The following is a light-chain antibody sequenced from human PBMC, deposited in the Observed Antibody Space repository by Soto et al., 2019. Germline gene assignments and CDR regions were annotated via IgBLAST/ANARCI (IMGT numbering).Light chain of an antibody. Sequence: DIQMTQSPSTLSASVGDGVTITCRASQNISVWLAWCQQRPGKDPKFLIYDASSLETGVPSRFSGSGSGTEFTLTIRSLQPDDFATYYCQQYGSSSPTFGQGTKLEIK. J-gene: IGKJ2*01. V-gene: IGKV1-5*01. CDR1: QNISVW. CDR2: DAS. CDR3: QQYGSSSPT.